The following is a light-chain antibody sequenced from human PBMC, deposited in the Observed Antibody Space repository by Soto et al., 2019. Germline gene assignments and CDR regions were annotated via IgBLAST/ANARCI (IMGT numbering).Light chain of an antibody. J-gene: IGLJ1*01. Sequence: QSALTQPASVSGSPGQSITISCTGTSSDVGDYNYVSWYQQHPGKAPKLMIYDVNNRPSGVSDRFSGSKSGNTASLTISGLQAEDEADYFCSSYTSSNTLYVLGAGTKLTVL. V-gene: IGLV2-14*01. CDR3: SSYTSSNTLYV. CDR2: DVN. CDR1: SSDVGDYNY.